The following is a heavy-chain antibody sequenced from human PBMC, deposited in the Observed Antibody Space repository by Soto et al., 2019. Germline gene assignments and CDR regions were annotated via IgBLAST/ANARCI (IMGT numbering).Heavy chain of an antibody. V-gene: IGHV4-59*01. D-gene: IGHD6-6*01. J-gene: IGHJ4*02. CDR2: VYYTGST. CDR3: ARSIAVPSGHIDH. CDR1: GGSMSGYY. Sequence: SETLSLTCRVSGGSMSGYYWSWVRLAPGKGLEWIVYVYYTGSTNYNPSLQSRVSISVDTSNKHFSLSLSLVTAADTAVYFCARSIAVPSGHIDHWGQGIRVTVSS.